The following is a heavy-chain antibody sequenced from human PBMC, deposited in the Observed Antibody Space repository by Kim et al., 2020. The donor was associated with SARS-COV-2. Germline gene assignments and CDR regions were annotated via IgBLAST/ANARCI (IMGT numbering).Heavy chain of an antibody. V-gene: IGHV3-21*01. J-gene: IGHJ4*02. CDR1: GFTFSNYS. CDR2: ISSSGSYI. CDR3: ARVPLEHYYDSSGYYYKGSLDY. D-gene: IGHD3-22*01. Sequence: GGSLRLSCAASGFTFSNYSMNWVRQAPGKGLEWVSSISSSGSYIYYADSVRGRFTISRDNAKNSLYLRMNSLRAEDTAVYYCARVPLEHYYDSSGYYYKGSLDYWGQGTLVTVSS.